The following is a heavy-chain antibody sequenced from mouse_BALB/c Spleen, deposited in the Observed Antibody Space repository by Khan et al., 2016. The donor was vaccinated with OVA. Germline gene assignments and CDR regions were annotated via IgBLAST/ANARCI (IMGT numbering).Heavy chain of an antibody. CDR1: GYTFTSYT. Sequence: VQLQESGAELARPGASVKMSCKASGYTFTSYTIHWIKKRPGQGLEWIGYINPSNGYTNYNQKFKDKAPLTTDKSSTTAYLQLSSLTSDDSAVYSCLRDGAYHRNDGWFAYWGQGTLVTVSA. V-gene: IGHV1-4*01. J-gene: IGHJ3*01. D-gene: IGHD2-14*01. CDR2: INPSNGYT. CDR3: LRDGAYHRNDGWFAY.